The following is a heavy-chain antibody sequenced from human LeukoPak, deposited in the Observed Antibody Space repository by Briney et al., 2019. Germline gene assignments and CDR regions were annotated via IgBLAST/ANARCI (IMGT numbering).Heavy chain of an antibody. CDR2: INLNSGGT. V-gene: IGHV1-2*02. J-gene: IGHJ4*02. Sequence: ASVKVSCKASGYTFTSYGISWVRQAPGQGLEWMGWINLNSGGTNYAQKFQGRVTMTRDTSISTAYMELSRLRSDDTAVYYCASAGQWLVPDYWGQGTLVTVSS. CDR1: GYTFTSYG. D-gene: IGHD6-19*01. CDR3: ASAGQWLVPDY.